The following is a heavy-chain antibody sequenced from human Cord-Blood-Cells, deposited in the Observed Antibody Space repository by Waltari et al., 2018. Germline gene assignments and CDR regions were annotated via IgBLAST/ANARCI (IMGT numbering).Heavy chain of an antibody. D-gene: IGHD7-27*01. J-gene: IGHJ3*02. Sequence: EVQLVASGGGLVKPGGSLRLSCAAPGFTFGSQSMNWVPQAPGKGLEWVASISSSSSYIYYADSVKGRFTISRDNAKNSLYLQMNSLRAEDTAVYYCASSKTGLRAFDIWGQGTMVTVSS. V-gene: IGHV3-21*01. CDR3: ASSKTGLRAFDI. CDR2: ISSSSSYI. CDR1: GFTFGSQS.